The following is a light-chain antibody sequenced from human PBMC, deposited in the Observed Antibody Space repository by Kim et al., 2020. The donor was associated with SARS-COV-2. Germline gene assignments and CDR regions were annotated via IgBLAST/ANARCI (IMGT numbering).Light chain of an antibody. V-gene: IGLV2-14*03. CDR2: DVN. CDR1: SSDSDTYNY. Sequence: GQSITISCTGTSSDSDTYNYVAWYQQHPGKAPKLMIYDVNKRPSGVSKRFSASKSGNTASLTISGLQAEDEADYYCSSYTSSSTLVFGGGTQLTVL. CDR3: SSYTSSSTLV. J-gene: IGLJ3*02.